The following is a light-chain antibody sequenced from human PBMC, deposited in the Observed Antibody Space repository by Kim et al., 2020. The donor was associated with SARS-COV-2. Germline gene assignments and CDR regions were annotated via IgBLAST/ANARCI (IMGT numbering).Light chain of an antibody. CDR1: QSISNP. J-gene: IGKJ3*01. CDR2: AAS. Sequence: DIQMTQSPSSLSASVGDRVTITCRTSQSISNPLNWYHQKPGRAPKLLIYAASTLQGGVPSRFSGSGSETDFTLTISSLQPEDFATYFCQQTYITPFTFGPRTKVDIK. CDR3: QQTYITPFT. V-gene: IGKV1-39*01.